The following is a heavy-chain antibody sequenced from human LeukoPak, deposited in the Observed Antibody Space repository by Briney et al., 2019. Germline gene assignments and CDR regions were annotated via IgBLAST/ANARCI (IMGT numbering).Heavy chain of an antibody. Sequence: PGGSLRLSCAASGFTFSSYAMHWVRQAPGKGLEWVAVISYDGSNKYYADSVKGRFTISRDNSKNTLYLQMNSLRAEDTAVYYCAKDLYDILTGYCFDYWGQGTLVTVSS. J-gene: IGHJ4*02. D-gene: IGHD3-9*01. CDR2: ISYDGSNK. CDR3: AKDLYDILTGYCFDY. V-gene: IGHV3-30*04. CDR1: GFTFSSYA.